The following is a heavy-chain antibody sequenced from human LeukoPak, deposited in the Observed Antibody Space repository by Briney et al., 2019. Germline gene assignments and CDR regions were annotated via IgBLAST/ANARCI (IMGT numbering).Heavy chain of an antibody. CDR3: ARDIVATNGAFDY. V-gene: IGHV1-2*02. D-gene: IGHD5-12*01. Sequence: GASVKVSCKASGYTFTGYYMHWVRQAPGQGLEWMGWIDPNSGGTNYAQKFQGRVIMTRDTSISTAYMELSRLRSDDTAVYYCARDIVATNGAFDYWGQGTLVTVSS. CDR1: GYTFTGYY. J-gene: IGHJ4*02. CDR2: IDPNSGGT.